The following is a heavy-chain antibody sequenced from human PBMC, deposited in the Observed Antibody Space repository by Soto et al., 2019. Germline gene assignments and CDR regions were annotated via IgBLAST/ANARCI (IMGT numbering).Heavy chain of an antibody. Sequence: GGSLRLSCAASGFTFSSYGTHWVRQAPGKGLEWVAVISYDGSNKYYADSVKGRFTISRDNSKNTLYLQMNSLRAEDTAVYYCAKGASGWLDYWGQGTLVTVSS. CDR2: ISYDGSNK. CDR1: GFTFSSYG. J-gene: IGHJ4*02. V-gene: IGHV3-30*18. CDR3: AKGASGWLDY. D-gene: IGHD6-19*01.